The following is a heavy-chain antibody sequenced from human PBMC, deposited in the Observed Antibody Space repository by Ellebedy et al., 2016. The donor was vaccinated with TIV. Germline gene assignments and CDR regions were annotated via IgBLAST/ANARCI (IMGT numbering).Heavy chain of an antibody. V-gene: IGHV3-66*01. J-gene: IGHJ4*02. CDR3: AKVPVGFCNRPFCFYLDD. CDR1: GFTVSNNY. Sequence: GESLKISCEVSGFTVSNNYMTWVRQAPGKGLEWVSVIYSGGTTYYADSVRGRFTISRDSSKNTLYLQMNSLRAEETAVYYCAKVPVGFCNRPFCFYLDDWGQGTLVSVSS. D-gene: IGHD2-2*03. CDR2: IYSGGTT.